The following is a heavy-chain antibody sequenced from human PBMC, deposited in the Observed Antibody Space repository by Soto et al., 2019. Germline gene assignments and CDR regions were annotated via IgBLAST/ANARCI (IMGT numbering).Heavy chain of an antibody. D-gene: IGHD1-1*01. V-gene: IGHV3-15*01. J-gene: IGHJ3*02. Sequence: PGGSLRLSCAVSGITLSNAGMNWVRQAAGKGLEWVGRIRSKGDGGATEYAAPVKGRFTFSRDDSENTLFLQMSALKPEDTGVYFCTSTRTGKNVFDIWGPGTMVTVSS. CDR3: TSTRTGKNVFDI. CDR1: GITLSNAG. CDR2: IRSKGDGGAT.